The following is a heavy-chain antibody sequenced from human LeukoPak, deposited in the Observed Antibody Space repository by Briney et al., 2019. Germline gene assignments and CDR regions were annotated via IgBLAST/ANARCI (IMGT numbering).Heavy chain of an antibody. J-gene: IGHJ4*02. CDR3: AKVGGITMIVVVHFDY. CDR2: ISGSGGST. V-gene: IGHV3-23*01. Sequence: PGGSLRLSCAASGFTLRSYTMNWVRQAPGKGLEWVSAISGSGGSTYYADSVKGRFTISRDNSKNTLYLQMNSLRAEDTAVYYCAKVGGITMIVVVHFDYWGQGTLVTVSS. D-gene: IGHD3-22*01. CDR1: GFTLRSYT.